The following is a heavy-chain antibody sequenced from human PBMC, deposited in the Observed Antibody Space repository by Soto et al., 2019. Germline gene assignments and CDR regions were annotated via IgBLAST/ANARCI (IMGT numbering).Heavy chain of an antibody. CDR2: ISYDGSNK. J-gene: IGHJ6*01. Sequence: QVQLVESGGGVVQPGRSLRLSCAASGFTFSSYGMHWVRQAPGKGLEWVAVISYDGSNKYYADSVKGRFTISRDNSKNTLYLQMNSLRAEDTAVYYCAKDHVDTAMAYYYYGMDVW. D-gene: IGHD5-18*01. CDR1: GFTFSSYG. CDR3: AKDHVDTAMAYYYYGMDV. V-gene: IGHV3-30*18.